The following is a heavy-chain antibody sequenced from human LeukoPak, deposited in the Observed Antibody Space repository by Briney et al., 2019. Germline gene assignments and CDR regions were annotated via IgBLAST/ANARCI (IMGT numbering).Heavy chain of an antibody. D-gene: IGHD1-26*01. CDR3: ARDPGPVGDFDY. CDR1: GYTFTSYC. J-gene: IGHJ4*02. Sequence: ASVKVSCRASGYTFTSYCISWVRQAPGRGLEWMGWISAYNGNTNYAQKLQGRVTMTTDTSTSTAYMERRSPRSDDTAVYYCARDPGPVGDFDYWGQGTLVTVSS. CDR2: ISAYNGNT. V-gene: IGHV1-18*01.